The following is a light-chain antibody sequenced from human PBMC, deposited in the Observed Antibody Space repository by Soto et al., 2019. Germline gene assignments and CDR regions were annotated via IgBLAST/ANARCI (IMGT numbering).Light chain of an antibody. J-gene: IGLJ1*01. V-gene: IGLV2-23*03. CDR2: EGS. CDR3: SSYVVGGTFYV. Sequence: QSALTQPASVSGSPGQSITISCTGTSSDVGSYNLVSWYQQHPGKAPKLMIYEGSKRPSGVSHRFSGSKSGNAASLTISGLHAEDEADYYCSSYVVGGTFYVFGTGTKLTVL. CDR1: SSDVGSYNL.